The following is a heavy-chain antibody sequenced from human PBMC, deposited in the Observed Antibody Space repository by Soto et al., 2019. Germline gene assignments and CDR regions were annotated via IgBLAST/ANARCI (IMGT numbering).Heavy chain of an antibody. D-gene: IGHD1-1*01. Sequence: SCSVSGWSVNAVNYYWSWIRQPPGKGLEWIGYIYHSGSIYYNPSLKSRVTISVDTSRNQVPLNLNSVTAADTAVYYWATLRCGGPWNHFDYWAQ. V-gene: IGHV4-30-2*01. CDR3: ATLRCGGPWNHFDY. CDR2: IYHSGSI. J-gene: IGHJ4*02. CDR1: GWSVNAVNYY.